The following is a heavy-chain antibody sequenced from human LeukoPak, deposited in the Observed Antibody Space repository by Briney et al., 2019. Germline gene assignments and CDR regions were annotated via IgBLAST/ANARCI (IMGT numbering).Heavy chain of an antibody. D-gene: IGHD6-13*01. CDR2: IWYDGSNK. J-gene: IGHJ4*02. CDR1: GFTFSSYG. Sequence: GGSLRLSCAASGFTFSSYGMHWVRQAPGKGLEWVAVIWYDGSNKYYADSVKGRFTISRDNSKNTLYLQMNSLRAEDTAVYYCARDSSSSWVFDYWGQGTLVTVSS. V-gene: IGHV3-33*01. CDR3: ARDSSSSWVFDY.